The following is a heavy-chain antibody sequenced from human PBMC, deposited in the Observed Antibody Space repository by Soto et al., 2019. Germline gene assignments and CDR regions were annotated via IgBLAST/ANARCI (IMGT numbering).Heavy chain of an antibody. J-gene: IGHJ6*02. Sequence: ASVKVSCKASGYPFTSYGMHWVRQAPGQRLEWMGWINAGNGNTKYSQKFQGRVTITRDTSANTAYMELSSLRSEDTAVYYCASTEEHVVYYYYYGMDVWGQGTTVTVSS. CDR2: INAGNGNT. CDR3: ASTEEHVVYYYYYGMDV. V-gene: IGHV1-3*01. CDR1: GYPFTSYG.